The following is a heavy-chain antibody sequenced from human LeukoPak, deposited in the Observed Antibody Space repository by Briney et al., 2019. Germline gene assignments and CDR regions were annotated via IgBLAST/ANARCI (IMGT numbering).Heavy chain of an antibody. CDR2: IIPIFGTA. V-gene: IGHV1-69*05. J-gene: IGHJ6*03. CDR1: GGTFSSYA. CDR3: ARGSIVVVTAQRGYYYYMDV. D-gene: IGHD2-21*02. Sequence: SVKVSCKASGGTFSSYAISWVRQAPGQGLGWMGGIIPIFGTANYAQKFQGRVTITTDKSTSTAYMELSSLRSEDTAVYYCARGSIVVVTAQRGYYYYMDVWGKGTTVTVSS.